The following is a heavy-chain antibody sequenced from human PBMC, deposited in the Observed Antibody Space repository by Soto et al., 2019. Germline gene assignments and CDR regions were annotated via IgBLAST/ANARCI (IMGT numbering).Heavy chain of an antibody. Sequence: PSETLSLTCTVSGGSISTYYWSWIRQPPGKGLEWIGYIYYSGSTNYNPSLKSRVTISVDTSKNQFSLKLSSVTAADTAVYYCARGWGLVFDYWGQGTLVTVSS. CDR2: IYYSGST. J-gene: IGHJ4*02. CDR1: GGSISTYY. V-gene: IGHV4-59*01. CDR3: ARGWGLVFDY. D-gene: IGHD3-16*01.